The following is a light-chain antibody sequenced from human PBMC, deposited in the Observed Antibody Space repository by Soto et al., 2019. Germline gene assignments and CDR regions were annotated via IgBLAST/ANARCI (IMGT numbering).Light chain of an antibody. Sequence: EIVLTQSPGTLSLSPGERATLSCRASQSVSSSYLAWYQQKPGQAPRLLIYGASSRATGIPDRFSGSGSGTDFTLTISRLEPEDFAVYYCQQYGSSRTFGKGTKVESK. J-gene: IGKJ1*01. CDR2: GAS. CDR1: QSVSSSY. CDR3: QQYGSSRT. V-gene: IGKV3-20*01.